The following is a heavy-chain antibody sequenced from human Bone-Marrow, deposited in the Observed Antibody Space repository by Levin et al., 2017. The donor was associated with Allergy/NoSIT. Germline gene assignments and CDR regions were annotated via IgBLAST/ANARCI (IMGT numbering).Heavy chain of an antibody. CDR2: IIPIFGTA. Sequence: GASVKVSCKASGGTFSSYAISWVRQAPGQGLEWMGGIIPIFGTANYAQKFQGRVTITADESTSTAYMELSSLRSEDTAVYYCAREQWLVPNSYNWFDPWGQGTLVTVSS. J-gene: IGHJ5*02. V-gene: IGHV1-69*13. CDR3: AREQWLVPNSYNWFDP. CDR1: GGTFSSYA. D-gene: IGHD6-19*01.